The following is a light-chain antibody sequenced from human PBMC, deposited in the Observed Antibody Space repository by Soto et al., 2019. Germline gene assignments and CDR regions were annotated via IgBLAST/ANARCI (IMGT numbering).Light chain of an antibody. CDR1: QTVKNNH. CDR3: HQYGGPPYT. Sequence: EIVLTQSPGTLSLSPGERATLSCRASQTVKNNHLAWYQQIPGQAPRLLISGASSRATGIPDRFGGSGSGTDFTLTINRLEAEEFAVYYCHQYGGPPYTVGQGTKLEIK. J-gene: IGKJ2*01. V-gene: IGKV3-20*01. CDR2: GAS.